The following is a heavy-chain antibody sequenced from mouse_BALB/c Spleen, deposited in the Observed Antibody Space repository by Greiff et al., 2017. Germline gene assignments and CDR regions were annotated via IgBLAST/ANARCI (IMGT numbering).Heavy chain of an antibody. V-gene: IGHV1S81*02. CDR3: ARYYGYAMDY. CDR1: GYTFTSYW. Sequence: VQLQQSGAELVKPGASVKLSCKASGYTFTSYWMHWVKQRPGQGLEWIGEINPSNGRTNYNEKFKSKATLTVDKSSSTAYMQLSSLTSEDSAVYYCARYYGYAMDYWGQGTSVTVSS. CDR2: INPSNGRT. J-gene: IGHJ4*01. D-gene: IGHD1-1*01.